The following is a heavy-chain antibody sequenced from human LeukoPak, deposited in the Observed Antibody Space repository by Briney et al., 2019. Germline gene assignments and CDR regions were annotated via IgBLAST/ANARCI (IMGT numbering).Heavy chain of an antibody. CDR1: GYTVTSYD. CDR3: ARGGAGSIGMLFQH. Sequence: ASVKVSCKASGYTVTSYDINWVRQATGQGLEWMGWMNPNSGDTGYAQKFQGRVTMTTDTSTRTAYMELSSLISEHTAVYYCARGGAGSIGMLFQHWGQGTLVTVSS. D-gene: IGHD1-26*01. V-gene: IGHV1-8*01. J-gene: IGHJ1*01. CDR2: MNPNSGDT.